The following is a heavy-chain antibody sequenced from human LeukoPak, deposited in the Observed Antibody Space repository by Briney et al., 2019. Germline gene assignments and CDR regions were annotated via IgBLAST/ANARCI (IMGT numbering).Heavy chain of an antibody. D-gene: IGHD2/OR15-2a*01. CDR3: ASLTSCHHLY. J-gene: IGHJ4*02. CDR1: GDSISSHY. Sequence: SETLSLTCIVSGDSISSHYWRWIRQSPAKGLEWIGYIYTSANTNSNNPTLKSRVTISVDTSKNQLSLKLSSVTAADTAVYYCASLTSCHHLYWGQGSLVTVSS. CDR2: IYTSANT. V-gene: IGHV4-4*09.